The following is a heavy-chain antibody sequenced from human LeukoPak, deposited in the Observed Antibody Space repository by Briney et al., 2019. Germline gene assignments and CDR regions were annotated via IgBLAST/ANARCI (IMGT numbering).Heavy chain of an antibody. CDR1: GGSISSYY. CDR3: ARLEYWGMTAIWYFDL. Sequence: SETLSLTCTVSGGSISSYYWSWIRQPPGKGLEWIGYIYYSGSTNYNPSLKSRVTISVDTSKNQFSLKLSSVTAADTAVYYCARLEYWGMTAIWYFDLWGRGTLVTVSS. J-gene: IGHJ2*01. CDR2: IYYSGST. D-gene: IGHD2-21*02. V-gene: IGHV4-59*08.